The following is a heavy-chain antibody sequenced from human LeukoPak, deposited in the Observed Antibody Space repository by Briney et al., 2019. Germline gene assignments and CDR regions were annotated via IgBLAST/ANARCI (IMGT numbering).Heavy chain of an antibody. D-gene: IGHD4-17*01. J-gene: IGHJ4*02. V-gene: IGHV3-30*18. CDR1: GFSFISYG. CDR3: AKRPSDYGDYVSYFDF. CDR2: ISDDGRSK. Sequence: PGGSLRLSCAASGFSFISYGMHWVRQAPGMGLEWVGVISDDGRSKDYADSVKGRFTISRDNSKDTLYLQMNGLRDEDTAVYYCAKRPSDYGDYVSYFDFWGQGTLVTVSS.